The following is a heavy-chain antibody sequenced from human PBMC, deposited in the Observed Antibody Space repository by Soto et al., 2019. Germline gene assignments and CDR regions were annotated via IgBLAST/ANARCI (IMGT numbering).Heavy chain of an antibody. CDR1: GGTFSSYT. D-gene: IGHD4-17*01. CDR3: AREHHGDYVDY. CDR2: IIPILGIA. Sequence: VKVSCKASGGTFSSYTISWVRQAPGQGLEWMGRIIPILGIANYAQKFQGRVTITADKSTSTAYMELSSLRSEDTAVYYCAREHHGDYVDYWGQGTLVTVSS. J-gene: IGHJ4*02. V-gene: IGHV1-69*04.